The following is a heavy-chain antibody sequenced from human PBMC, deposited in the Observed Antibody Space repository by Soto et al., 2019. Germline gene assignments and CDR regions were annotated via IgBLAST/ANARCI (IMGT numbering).Heavy chain of an antibody. V-gene: IGHV1-69*01. Sequence: QVHLLLQSGAEVKKPGSSVKVSCKASGGTPSNSAISWVRQAPGQGLEWMGGIIPVFGLVKYAQNFQGRVTITADESTTTAYMELSSLRPEHTAVYYCAGGRIVLVGSRAYYGMDVWGQGTTVTVSS. J-gene: IGHJ6*02. CDR2: IIPVFGLV. CDR1: GGTPSNSA. D-gene: IGHD3-22*01. CDR3: AGGRIVLVGSRAYYGMDV.